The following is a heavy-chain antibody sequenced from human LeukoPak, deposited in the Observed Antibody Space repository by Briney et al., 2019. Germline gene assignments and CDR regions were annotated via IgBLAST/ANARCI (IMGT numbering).Heavy chain of an antibody. CDR1: GFTFSGYT. J-gene: IGHJ4*02. CDR3: ARGRGTSGRNYFDY. CDR2: ISYDGSNQ. V-gene: IGHV3-30-3*01. Sequence: GGSLRLSCAASGFTFSGYTMHWVRQAPGKGLEWVAVISYDGSNQYFADSVTGRFTISRDNSKNTLFLQLNSLRPEDTAVYYCARGRGTSGRNYFDYWGQGTLVTVSS. D-gene: IGHD3-10*01.